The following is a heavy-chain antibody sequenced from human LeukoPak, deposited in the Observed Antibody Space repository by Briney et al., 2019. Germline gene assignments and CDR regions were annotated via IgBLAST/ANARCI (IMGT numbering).Heavy chain of an antibody. V-gene: IGHV4-39*07. D-gene: IGHD6-19*01. CDR2: VDDSGST. J-gene: IGHJ4*02. CDR3: ARDGGYTSGYYENNIFDY. CDR1: GGSISSSSYY. Sequence: PSETLSLTCTVSGGSISSSSYYWGWIRQSPGKGLEWIGSVDDSGSTYYNPSLRSRVTISRDTSKNQFSLRLSSVTAADTAVYHCARDGGYTSGYYENNIFDYWGQGTLVTVSS.